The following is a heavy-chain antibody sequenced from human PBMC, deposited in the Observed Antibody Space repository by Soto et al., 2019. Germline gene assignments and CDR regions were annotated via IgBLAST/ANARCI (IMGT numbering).Heavy chain of an antibody. V-gene: IGHV3-74*01. J-gene: IGHJ4*02. CDR2: INSDGSST. CDR1: GFTFRSYW. Sequence: GGSLRLSSAVSGFTFRSYWMHWVRPAPGKGLVWVLRINSDGSSTSYAESVKGRFPISRDNAKNTLYLQINSLRAEDTAVYYCASPVRFSSSGERHWGQGTLVTVSS. CDR3: ASPVRFSSSGERH. D-gene: IGHD6-6*01.